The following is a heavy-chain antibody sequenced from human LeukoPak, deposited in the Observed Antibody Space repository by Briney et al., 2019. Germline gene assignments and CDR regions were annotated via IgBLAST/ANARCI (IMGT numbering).Heavy chain of an antibody. CDR1: GGTFSSYA. CDR2: IIPIFGIA. J-gene: IGHJ4*02. V-gene: IGHV1-69*04. Sequence: ASVEVSCKASGGTFSSYAISWVRQAPGQGLEWMGRIIPIFGIANYAQKFQGRVTITADKSTSTAYMELSSLRSEDTAVYYCARERMTTVTRRALDYWGQGTLVTVSS. CDR3: ARERMTTVTRRALDY. D-gene: IGHD4-17*01.